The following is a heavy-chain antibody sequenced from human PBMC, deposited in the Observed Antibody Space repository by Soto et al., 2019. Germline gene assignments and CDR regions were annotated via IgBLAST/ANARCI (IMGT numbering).Heavy chain of an antibody. J-gene: IGHJ6*02. D-gene: IGHD5-18*01. CDR1: GFTFTGSA. CDR3: TRPEYSYGPYGMDV. V-gene: IGHV3-73*02. CDR2: IRSKANSYAT. Sequence: EVQLVESGGGLVQPGGSLKLSCAASGFTFTGSAMHWVRQASGKGLEWVGRIRSKANSYATAYAASVKGRFTISRDDSKNTAYLQMNSLKTEDTAVYYCTRPEYSYGPYGMDVWGQGTTVTVSS.